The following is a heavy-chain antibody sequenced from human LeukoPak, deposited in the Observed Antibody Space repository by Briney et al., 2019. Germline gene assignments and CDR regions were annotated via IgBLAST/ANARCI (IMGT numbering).Heavy chain of an antibody. CDR2: IYTSGST. J-gene: IGHJ6*03. CDR3: AREIGLAVPSYYYYYMDV. CDR1: GGSISRYY. V-gene: IGHV4-4*07. Sequence: PSETLSLTCTVSGGSISRYYWSWVRQPAGKGLEWIGRIYTSGSTNYNPSLRSRVTMSVDTSKNQCSLKLSSVTAADTAVYYCAREIGLAVPSYYYYYMDVWGKGTTVTISS. D-gene: IGHD6-19*01.